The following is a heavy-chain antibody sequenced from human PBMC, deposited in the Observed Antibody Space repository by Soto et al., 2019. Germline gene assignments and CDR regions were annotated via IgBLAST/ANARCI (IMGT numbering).Heavy chain of an antibody. CDR3: ARVLRGRSLWHDYMDV. D-gene: IGHD1-26*01. Sequence: QVQLQESGPGLVKPSQTLSLTCTVSGGSISSGDYYWSWIRQHPGKGLEWIGYIYYSGSTSYNPSLRSRVSISVDTSKNQFSLKLSSVTAADTALYYCARVLRGRSLWHDYMDVWGKGTTVTVSS. V-gene: IGHV4-31*03. J-gene: IGHJ6*03. CDR1: GGSISSGDYY. CDR2: IYYSGST.